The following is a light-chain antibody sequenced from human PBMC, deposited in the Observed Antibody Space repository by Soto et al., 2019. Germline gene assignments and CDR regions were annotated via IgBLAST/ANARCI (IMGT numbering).Light chain of an antibody. Sequence: ELVLTQFPGTLSLSPGERATLSCRASQSVTSSSLAWYQQKVGRAPRVLIYGASNRATGIPDRFSGSGSGTDFTLTITRLEPEDFAVDYCQQYGSSPRTFGQGTRLEIK. CDR3: QQYGSSPRT. J-gene: IGKJ5*01. V-gene: IGKV3-20*01. CDR2: GAS. CDR1: QSVTSSS.